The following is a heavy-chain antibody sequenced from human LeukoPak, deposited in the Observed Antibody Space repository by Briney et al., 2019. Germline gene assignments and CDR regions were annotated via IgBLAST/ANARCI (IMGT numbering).Heavy chain of an antibody. D-gene: IGHD3-16*01. CDR1: GFTFSNAW. V-gene: IGHV3-7*01. Sequence: GGSLRLSCAASGFTFSNAWMSWVRQAPGKGLEWVANIKQDGSEKYYVDSVKGRFTISRDNAKTSLYLQMNSLRAEDTAVYYCARDFDTVPGRFGYWGQGTLVTVPS. CDR2: IKQDGSEK. CDR3: ARDFDTVPGRFGY. J-gene: IGHJ4*02.